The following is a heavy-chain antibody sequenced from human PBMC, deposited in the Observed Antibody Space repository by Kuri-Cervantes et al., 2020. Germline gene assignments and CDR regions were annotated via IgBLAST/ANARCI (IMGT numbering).Heavy chain of an antibody. J-gene: IGHJ4*02. V-gene: IGHV3-49*04. CDR3: VGDGGRAFTDFDY. CDR1: EFPLGDYDYG. Sequence: GESPKTPRPFSEFPLGDYDYGLGWVRPAPGKGPGGGGNIRSKSYGSTALYAASVRGIFTFPSDDSKSLAYLQMNSLTVEDTAIYYCVGDGGRAFTDFDYWGQGTLVTVSS. D-gene: IGHD3-3*02. CDR2: IRSKSYGSTA.